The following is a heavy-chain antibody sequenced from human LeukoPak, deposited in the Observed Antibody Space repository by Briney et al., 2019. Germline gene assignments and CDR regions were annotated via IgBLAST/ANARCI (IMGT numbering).Heavy chain of an antibody. D-gene: IGHD2-15*01. CDR3: ARELPFDY. J-gene: IGHJ4*02. CDR2: IKSDGSRT. V-gene: IGHV3-74*01. Sequence: GGSLRLSCAASGFTFSNYWMHWARQAPGKGLVWVSRIKSDGSRTDYADSVKGRFTISRDNAKNTLYLQMNSLRAEDTAVYYCARELPFDYWGQGTLVTVSS. CDR1: GFTFSNYW.